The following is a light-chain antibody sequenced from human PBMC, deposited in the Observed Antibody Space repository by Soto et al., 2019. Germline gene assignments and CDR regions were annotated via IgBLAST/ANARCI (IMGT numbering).Light chain of an antibody. V-gene: IGKV1-5*01. J-gene: IGKJ3*01. Sequence: DIQMTQSPSTLSASVGDRVTITCRASQSISSWLAWYQQKPGKAPKLLIYDASSLESGVPSRFSGSGSGTEFTLTISSLQPDDFATYYCQQYNSYSPRAFGPGIKVDIK. CDR3: QQYNSYSPRA. CDR1: QSISSW. CDR2: DAS.